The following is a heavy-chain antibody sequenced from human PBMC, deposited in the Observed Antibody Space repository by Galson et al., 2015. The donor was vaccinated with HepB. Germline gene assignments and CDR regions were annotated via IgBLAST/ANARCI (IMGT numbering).Heavy chain of an antibody. CDR3: ATIGGYSGYDYNWFDP. CDR1: GYTLTELS. J-gene: IGHJ5*02. V-gene: IGHV1-24*01. Sequence: SVKVSCKVSGYTLTELSMHWVRQAPGKGLEWMGGFDPEDGETIYAQKFQGRVTMTEDTSTDTAYMELSSLRSEDTAVYYCATIGGYSGYDYNWFDPWGQGTLVTVSS. D-gene: IGHD5-12*01. CDR2: FDPEDGET.